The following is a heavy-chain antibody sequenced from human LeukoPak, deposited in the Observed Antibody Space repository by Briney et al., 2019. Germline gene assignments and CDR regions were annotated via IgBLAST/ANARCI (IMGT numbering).Heavy chain of an antibody. V-gene: IGHV1-69*04. CDR1: GGTFSSYA. Sequence: ASVKVSCKASGGTFSSYAISWVRQAPGQGLEWMGRIIPILGIANYAQKFQGRVTITADKSTSTAYMELSSLRAEDTAVYYCAKFTGYSSSHLDYWGQGTLVTVSS. CDR3: AKFTGYSSSHLDY. CDR2: IIPILGIA. J-gene: IGHJ4*02. D-gene: IGHD6-13*01.